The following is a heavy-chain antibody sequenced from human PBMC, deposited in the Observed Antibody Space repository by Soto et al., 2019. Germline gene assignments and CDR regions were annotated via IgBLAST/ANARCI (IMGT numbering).Heavy chain of an antibody. J-gene: IGHJ5*02. CDR2: IYYSGST. V-gene: IGHV4-31*03. CDR1: GGSISSGGYY. CDR3: ARGTYYYDSSGYPTYNWFDP. D-gene: IGHD3-22*01. Sequence: SETLSLTCTVSGGSISSGGYYWSWIRQHPGKGLEWIGYIYYSGSTYYNPSLKSRVTISVDTSKNQFSLKLSSVTAADTAVYYCARGTYYYDSSGYPTYNWFDPWGQGTLVTGSS.